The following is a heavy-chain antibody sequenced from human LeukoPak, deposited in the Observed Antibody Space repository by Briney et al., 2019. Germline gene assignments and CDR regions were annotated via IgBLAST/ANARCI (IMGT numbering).Heavy chain of an antibody. D-gene: IGHD5-24*01. CDR1: GFSFSTYA. CDR3: AKADERDPDNWFDP. CDR2: ISGSGGST. Sequence: GGSLRLSCSASGFSFSTYAMYWVRQAPGKGLEWVSAISGSGGSTYYADSVKGRFTISRDNSKNTLYLQMNSLRAEDTAVYYCAKADERDPDNWFDPWGQGTLVTVSS. V-gene: IGHV3-23*01. J-gene: IGHJ5*02.